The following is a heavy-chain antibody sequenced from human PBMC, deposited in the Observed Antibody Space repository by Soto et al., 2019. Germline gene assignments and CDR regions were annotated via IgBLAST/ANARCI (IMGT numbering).Heavy chain of an antibody. CDR3: ARVRCSGGSCYSGVDP. J-gene: IGHJ5*02. CDR2: IYYSGSV. V-gene: IGHV4-4*02. Sequence: SETLSLTCAVSSDSISRSHWLTWVRQSPGKGLEWLGDIYYSGSVYYNPSLRSRISISMDKSNNQFSLNLSSVTAADTAVYYCARVRCSGGSCYSGVDPWGQGTLVTVSS. D-gene: IGHD2-15*01. CDR1: SDSISRSHW.